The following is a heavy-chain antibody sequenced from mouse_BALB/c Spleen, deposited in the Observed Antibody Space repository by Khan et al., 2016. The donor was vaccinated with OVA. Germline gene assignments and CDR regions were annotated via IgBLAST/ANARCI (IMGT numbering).Heavy chain of an antibody. CDR3: TRLAYYYNSEGFAY. V-gene: IGHV5-6*01. J-gene: IGHJ3*01. D-gene: IGHD1-1*02. CDR1: GFTFSTYG. CDR2: ISSGGSYT. Sequence: EVQGVESGGDLVKPGGSLKLSCAASGFTFSTYGMSWVRQNPDKRLEWVATISSGGSYTYYVDSVKGRFTISRDNAKNTLELQMSSLKSEDTARYYCTRLAYYYNSEGFAYWGQGTLVTVSA.